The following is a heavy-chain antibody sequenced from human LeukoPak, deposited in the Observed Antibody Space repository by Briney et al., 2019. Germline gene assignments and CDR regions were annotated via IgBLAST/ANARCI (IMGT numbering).Heavy chain of an antibody. J-gene: IGHJ4*02. V-gene: IGHV5-51*01. Sequence: GESLKISCKGSGYSFTTYWIGWVRQMPGKGLEWMGIIYPDDSDTRYSPSFQGQVTISADKSISTAYLQWGSLRASDTAMYYCARSSSNYNYWGQGTLVTVSS. CDR2: IYPDDSDT. CDR3: ARSSSNYNY. CDR1: GYSFTTYW. D-gene: IGHD6-13*01.